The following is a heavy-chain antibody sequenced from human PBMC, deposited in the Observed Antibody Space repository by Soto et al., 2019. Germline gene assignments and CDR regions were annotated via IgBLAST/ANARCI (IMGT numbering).Heavy chain of an antibody. CDR3: ARVVTVVKSFHYWYFDL. J-gene: IGHJ2*01. V-gene: IGHV1-69*12. D-gene: IGHD2-15*01. CDR1: GGTFSSYA. Sequence: QVQLVQSGAEVKKPGSSVKVSCKASGGTFSSYAISWVRQAPGQGLEWMGGIIPIFGTTNYAQKFQGRVTLIADESTSTAYMELSSLRSEDTAVYYCARVVTVVKSFHYWYFDLWGRGTLVTVSS. CDR2: IIPIFGTT.